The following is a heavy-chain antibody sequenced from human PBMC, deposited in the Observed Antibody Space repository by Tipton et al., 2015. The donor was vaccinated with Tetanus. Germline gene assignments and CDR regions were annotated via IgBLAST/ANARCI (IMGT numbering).Heavy chain of an antibody. CDR3: ARDRLSYIASAGYGMDV. CDR1: GFTFSDYS. D-gene: IGHD6-13*01. Sequence: SLRLSCVGSGFTFSDYSINWVRQAPGRGLEWVTFISGSGGHIYYADSVKGRFTVSRDNAKNSAYLQMSSLRADDTAIYYCARDRLSYIASAGYGMDVWGQGTPVTASS. J-gene: IGHJ6*02. V-gene: IGHV3-48*01. CDR2: ISGSGGHI.